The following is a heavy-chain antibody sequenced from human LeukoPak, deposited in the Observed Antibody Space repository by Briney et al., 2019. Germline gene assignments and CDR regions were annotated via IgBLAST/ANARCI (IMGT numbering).Heavy chain of an antibody. CDR3: ARDLVPADYYYYDMDV. Sequence: ASVKVSCKASGYTFTSYAMHWVRQAPGQRLEWMGWINAGNGNTKYSQKFQGRVTITRDTSASTAYMELSSLRSEDTAVYYCARDLVPADYYYYDMDVWGQGTTVTVSS. CDR1: GYTFTSYA. J-gene: IGHJ6*02. D-gene: IGHD2-2*01. CDR2: INAGNGNT. V-gene: IGHV1-3*01.